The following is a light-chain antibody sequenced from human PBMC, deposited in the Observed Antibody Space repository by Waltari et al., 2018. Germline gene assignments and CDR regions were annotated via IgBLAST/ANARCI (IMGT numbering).Light chain of an antibody. Sequence: DIVMTQSPDSLAVSLGERVTITCTSSQNPLYHSDNKKYLSWFHQKPGQPPKLLISWASTRESGVPDRFSGSGSGTEFTLTISSLQAADVAVYYCQQCYSTPYTFGQGTKLEIK. CDR3: QQCYSTPYT. V-gene: IGKV4-1*01. CDR2: WAS. CDR1: QNPLYHSDNKKY. J-gene: IGKJ2*01.